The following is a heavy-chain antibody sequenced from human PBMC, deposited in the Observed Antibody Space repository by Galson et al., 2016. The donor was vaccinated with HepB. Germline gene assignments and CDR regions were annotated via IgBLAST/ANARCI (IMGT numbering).Heavy chain of an antibody. V-gene: IGHV3-30-3*01. CDR1: GFTFSNYA. D-gene: IGHD3-3*01. J-gene: IGHJ6*03. CDR3: ARGPGFLEWLFGSIDV. Sequence: SLRLSCAASGFTFSNYAMHWVRQAPGKGLEWVAVMSSDGSNKYYADSVKGRFTSSRDNSKNTLYVQMNSLRAEDTAVYYCARGPGFLEWLFGSIDVWGKGTTVTVSS. CDR2: MSSDGSNK.